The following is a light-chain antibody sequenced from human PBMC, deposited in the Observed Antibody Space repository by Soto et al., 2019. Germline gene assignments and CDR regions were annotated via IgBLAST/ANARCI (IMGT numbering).Light chain of an antibody. J-gene: IGKJ2*01. V-gene: IGKV1-12*01. CDR3: QKANSFPHT. Sequence: DIQMTQSPASVSASVGDRVTITCRASQGISSWLAWYQQKPGKAPKLLIYAASSLQRGLPSRFSGSGSGTAVNLTISSLQPEDIATYYCQKANSFPHTFGKGTKLEIK. CDR1: QGISSW. CDR2: AAS.